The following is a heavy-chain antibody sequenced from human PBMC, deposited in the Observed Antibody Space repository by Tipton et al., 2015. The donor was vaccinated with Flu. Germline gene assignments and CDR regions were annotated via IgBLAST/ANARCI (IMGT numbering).Heavy chain of an antibody. J-gene: IGHJ3*02. CDR3: AKDDGRSYSSGWTLDAFDI. CDR2: ISSSGRYT. Sequence: SLRLSCAASGFTFSSYGMSWVRQAPGKGLEWVSGISSSGRYTYYGDSVKGRFTISRDNSKDTLYLQMNSLRAEDTALYYCAKDDGRSYSSGWTLDAFDIWGPGTMVTISS. D-gene: IGHD6-19*01. V-gene: IGHV3-23*01. CDR1: GFTFSSYG.